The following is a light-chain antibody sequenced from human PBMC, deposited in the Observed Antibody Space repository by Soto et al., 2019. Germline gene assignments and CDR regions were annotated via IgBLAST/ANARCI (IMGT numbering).Light chain of an antibody. CDR2: GAS. J-gene: IGKJ1*01. V-gene: IGKV3-15*01. Sequence: EIVMTQSPATLSVSPGERATLFCRASHSVSSSLAWYQQKPGQALRLLIHGASTRATGIPARFSGSGSGTEFTLTISSLQSEDFAVYYCQQYSDWRPQFGQGTKVDIK. CDR1: HSVSSS. CDR3: QQYSDWRPQ.